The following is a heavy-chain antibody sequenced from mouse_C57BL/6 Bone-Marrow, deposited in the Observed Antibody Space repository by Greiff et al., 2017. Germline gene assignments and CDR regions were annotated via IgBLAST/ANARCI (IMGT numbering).Heavy chain of an antibody. CDR3: AKQLRPLYDAMDY. D-gene: IGHD3-2*02. Sequence: QVQLQQSGAELAKPGASVKLSCKASGYTFTSYWMHWVKQRPGQGLEWIGYINPSSGYTKYNQKFKDKATLTADKSSSTANMQLSSLTYEDSAVYYCAKQLRPLYDAMDYWGQGTSVTVSA. J-gene: IGHJ4*01. V-gene: IGHV1-7*01. CDR1: GYTFTSYW. CDR2: INPSSGYT.